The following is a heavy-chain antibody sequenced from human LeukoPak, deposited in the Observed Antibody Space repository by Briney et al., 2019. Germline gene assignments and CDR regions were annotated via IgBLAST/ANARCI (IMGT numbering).Heavy chain of an antibody. CDR2: IYSGGST. CDR3: ARVPSAAGSRGWFDP. D-gene: IGHD6-13*01. J-gene: IGHJ5*02. CDR1: GFTVSSNY. Sequence: PGGSLRLSCAASGFTVSSNYMSWVRQAPGKGLEWVSFIYSGGSTYYADSVKGRFTISRDNSKNTLYLQMNSLRAEDTAVYYCARVPSAAGSRGWFDPWGQGTLVTVSS. V-gene: IGHV3-66*01.